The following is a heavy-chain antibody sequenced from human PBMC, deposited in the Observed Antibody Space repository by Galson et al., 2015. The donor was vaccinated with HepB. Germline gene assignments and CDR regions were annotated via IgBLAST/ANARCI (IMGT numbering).Heavy chain of an antibody. CDR2: ISWNSGRI. CDR1: GFTFDDYA. D-gene: IGHD3-22*01. J-gene: IGHJ4*02. V-gene: IGHV3-9*01. Sequence: SLRLSCAASGFTFDDYAMHWVRQAPGKGLEWVSTISWNSGRIGYADSVKGRFTISRDNAKNSLYLQMNSLRPEDTALYYCTKEKTMIVVARPYYFDNWGQGTLVTVSS. CDR3: TKEKTMIVVARPYYFDN.